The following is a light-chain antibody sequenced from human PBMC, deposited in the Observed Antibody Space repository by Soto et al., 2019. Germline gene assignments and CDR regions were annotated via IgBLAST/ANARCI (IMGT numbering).Light chain of an antibody. Sequence: DAVLTQSPLSLSVTLGQPASISCRSSRSLVFRDGNTYLHWFHQRPGQSPRRLIDNVSNRDSGVPDRFSGSGSGTGSTLEISRVEAEDVGMYYCMHSIDWPTWTFGQGTKVDI. CDR2: NVS. CDR3: MHSIDWPTWT. CDR1: RSLVFRDGNTY. J-gene: IGKJ1*01. V-gene: IGKV2-30*01.